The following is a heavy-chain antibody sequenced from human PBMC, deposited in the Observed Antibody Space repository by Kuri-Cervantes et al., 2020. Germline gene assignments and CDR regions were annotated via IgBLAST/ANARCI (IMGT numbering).Heavy chain of an antibody. CDR3: ARVHGYSYGYALARWSDP. CDR2: IYYSGST. D-gene: IGHD5-18*01. J-gene: IGHJ5*02. CDR1: GGSISSSSYY. V-gene: IGHV4-39*07. Sequence: SETLSLTCTVGGGSISSSSYYWGWIRQPPGKGLEWIGSIYYSGSTYYNPSLKSRVTISVDTSKNQFSLKLSSVTAADTAVYYCARVHGYSYGYALARWSDPWGQGTLVTVSS.